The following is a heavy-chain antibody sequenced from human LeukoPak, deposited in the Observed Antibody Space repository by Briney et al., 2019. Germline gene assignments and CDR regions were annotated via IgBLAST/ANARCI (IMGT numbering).Heavy chain of an antibody. J-gene: IGHJ4*02. CDR2: INPSGGST. CDR3: ARDHGSEWLTYYFDY. Sequence: ASVKVSCKASGYTFTSYYMHWVRQAPGQGLEWMGIINPSGGSTSYAQKFQGRVTMTRDTSTSTVYMELSSLRSEDTAVYYCARDHGSEWLTYYFDYWGQGTLVTVSS. V-gene: IGHV1-46*01. CDR1: GYTFTSYY. D-gene: IGHD3-16*01.